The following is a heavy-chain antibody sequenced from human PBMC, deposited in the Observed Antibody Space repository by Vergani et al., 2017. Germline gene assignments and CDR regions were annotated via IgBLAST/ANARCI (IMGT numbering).Heavy chain of an antibody. CDR1: GGSISSYY. CDR2: IYTSGST. V-gene: IGHV4-4*07. D-gene: IGHD6-13*01. J-gene: IGHJ5*02. Sequence: QVQLQESGPGLVKPSETLSLTCTVSGGSISSYYWSWIRQPAGKGLEWIGRIYTSGSTNYNPSLKSRVTISVDTSKNQFSLKLSSVTAADTAVYYCARYLIAAADFDWFDPWGQGTLVTVSS. CDR3: ARYLIAAADFDWFDP.